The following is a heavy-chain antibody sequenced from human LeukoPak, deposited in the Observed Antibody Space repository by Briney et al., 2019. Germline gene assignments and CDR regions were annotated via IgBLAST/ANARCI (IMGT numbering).Heavy chain of an antibody. CDR3: ASGIGIAAAFFDY. D-gene: IGHD6-13*01. V-gene: IGHV3-74*01. CDR2: INSDGSST. CDR1: GFTFSSYW. J-gene: IGHJ4*02. Sequence: GGSLRLSCAASGFTFSSYWMHWVPQAPGKGLVWVSRINSDGSSTSYADSVKGRFTISRDNAKNTLYLQMNSLRAEDTAVYYCASGIGIAAAFFDYWGQGTLVTVSS.